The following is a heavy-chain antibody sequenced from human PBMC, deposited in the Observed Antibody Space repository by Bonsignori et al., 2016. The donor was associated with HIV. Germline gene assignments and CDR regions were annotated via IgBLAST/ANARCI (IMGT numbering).Heavy chain of an antibody. CDR2: LNPNSGGT. J-gene: IGHJ3*02. CDR3: AREREESVNRDAFDI. Sequence: ASVKVSCKASGYTFTDNYLHWVRQAPGRGLEWLGWLNPNSGGTNFAQNFQGRVSMTRDTSISTAYMELSRLTSDDTATYYCAREREESVNRDAFDIWGQGTLVTVSS. D-gene: IGHD5/OR15-5a*01. V-gene: IGHV1-2*02. CDR1: GYTFTDNY.